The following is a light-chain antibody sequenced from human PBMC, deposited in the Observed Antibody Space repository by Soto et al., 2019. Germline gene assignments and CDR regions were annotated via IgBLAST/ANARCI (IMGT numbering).Light chain of an antibody. Sequence: VLTQSPGTLSLSPGERATLSCRASQTFSSSYLAWYQQKPGQAPRLLIYGASSRATGIPDRFSGSGSGTDFTLTISRLEPEDFAVYYCQQYGSSPLTFGGGTKVEIK. CDR2: GAS. J-gene: IGKJ4*01. V-gene: IGKV3-20*01. CDR1: QTFSSSY. CDR3: QQYGSSPLT.